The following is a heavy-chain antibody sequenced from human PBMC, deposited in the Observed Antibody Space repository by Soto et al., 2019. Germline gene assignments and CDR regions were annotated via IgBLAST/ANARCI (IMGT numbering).Heavy chain of an antibody. CDR2: INPNSDDTNGRGT. V-gene: IGHV1-2*02. D-gene: IGHD3-10*01. CDR1: GYSFTNYY. CDR3: AREVTMVRGARVYGLDV. Sequence: QVQLVQSGAEVKKPGASVKVSCKASGYSFTNYYMHWVRQAPGQGLEWMGWINPNSDDTNGRGTNYAQKFQGRVTTTRDLPTSTAYMELSSLTSDDTAVYYCAREVTMVRGARVYGLDVWGQGTTVTVSS. J-gene: IGHJ6*02.